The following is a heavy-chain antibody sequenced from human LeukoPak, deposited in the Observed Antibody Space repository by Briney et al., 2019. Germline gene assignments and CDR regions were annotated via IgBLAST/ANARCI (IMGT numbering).Heavy chain of an antibody. D-gene: IGHD3-3*01. V-gene: IGHV4-39*01. CDR3: ARLSFWSGYYDY. CDR2: IYYSGST. J-gene: IGHJ4*02. CDR1: GGSISSSSYY. Sequence: SETLSLTCTVSGGSISSSSYYWGWIRQPPGKGLEWIGSIYYSGSTYYNPSLKSRVTISVDTSKNQFPLKLSSVTAADTAVYYCARLSFWSGYYDYWGQGTLVTVSS.